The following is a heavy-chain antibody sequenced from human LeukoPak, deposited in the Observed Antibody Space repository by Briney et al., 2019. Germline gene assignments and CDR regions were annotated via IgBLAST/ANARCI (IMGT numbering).Heavy chain of an antibody. V-gene: IGHV4-38-2*01. CDR1: XYSIXSGYX. D-gene: IGHD6-25*01. J-gene: IGHJ6*03. Sequence: SETLXXXXXXXXYSIXSGYXXGWSXXXXGXXXXWXGSXXYSGSTYYNPSLKSRVTISVDTDKNKFSMKVSSVTAADTAVYYCARQGRQRLAYYYYYYMDVWGKGTTVTVSS. CDR3: ARQGRQRLAYYYYYYMDV. CDR2: XXYSGST.